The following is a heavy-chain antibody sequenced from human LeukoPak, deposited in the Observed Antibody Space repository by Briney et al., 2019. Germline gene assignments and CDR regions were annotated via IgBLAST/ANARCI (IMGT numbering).Heavy chain of an antibody. CDR3: ARDNYYYDSSGQPDDY. D-gene: IGHD3-22*01. V-gene: IGHV1-18*01. Sequence: ASVKVSCKASGYTFTSYGISWVRQAPGQGLEWMGWISAYNGNTNYAQKFQGRVTLTTDTSTSTAYMELRSLRSDDTAVYYCARDNYYYDSSGQPDDYWGQGTLVTVSS. CDR1: GYTFTSYG. CDR2: ISAYNGNT. J-gene: IGHJ4*02.